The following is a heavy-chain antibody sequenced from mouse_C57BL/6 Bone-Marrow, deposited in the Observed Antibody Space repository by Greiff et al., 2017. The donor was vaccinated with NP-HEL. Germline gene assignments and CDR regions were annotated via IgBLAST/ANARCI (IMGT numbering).Heavy chain of an antibody. CDR2: IWRGGST. J-gene: IGHJ3*01. Sequence: VQLMESGPGLVQPSQSLSITCTVSGFSLTSYGVHWVRQSPGKGLEWLGVIWRGGSTDYKAAFMSRLSITKDNSKSQVFFKMSSLQADDPAIYYCGKSGLGGFAYWGQGTLVTVSA. V-gene: IGHV2-5*01. D-gene: IGHD4-1*01. CDR1: GFSLTSYG. CDR3: GKSGLGGFAY.